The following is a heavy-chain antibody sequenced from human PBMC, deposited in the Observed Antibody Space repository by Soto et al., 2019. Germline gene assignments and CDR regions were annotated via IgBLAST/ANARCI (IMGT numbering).Heavy chain of an antibody. J-gene: IGHJ5*02. V-gene: IGHV4-31*03. CDR1: GGSISSGGYY. CDR2: IYYSGST. D-gene: IGHD6-19*01. CDR3: ARGRSSGWYLNWFDP. Sequence: SSETLSLTCTVSGGSISSGGYYWSWIRQHPGEGLEWIGYIYYSGSTYYNPSLKSRVTISVDTSKNQFSLELSSVTAADTAVYYCARGRSSGWYLNWFDPWGQGTLVTVSS.